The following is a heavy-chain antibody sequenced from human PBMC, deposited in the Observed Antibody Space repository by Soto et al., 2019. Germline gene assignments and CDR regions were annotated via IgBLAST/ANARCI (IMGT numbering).Heavy chain of an antibody. J-gene: IGHJ4*02. CDR2: ISNSGST. CDR3: ATESGSTYGYFDH. V-gene: IGHV4-30-4*01. CDR1: GGSVTSDEDY. D-gene: IGHD5-18*01. Sequence: TLSLTCTVSGGSVTSDEDYWTWIRQSPGKGLEWIGYISNSGSTGYNPSLKTRLSMSVDRSKNQFTLRLTSVAAADTAVYFCATESGSTYGYFDHWGQGTQVTVSS.